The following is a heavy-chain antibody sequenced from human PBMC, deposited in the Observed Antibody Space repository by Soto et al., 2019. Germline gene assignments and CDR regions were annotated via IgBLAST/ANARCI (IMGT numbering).Heavy chain of an antibody. Sequence: GGSLSLSSASSGFTFTNFAMNWVRPAPGKGLEWVSAISGSAYSTYYADSVKGRFTISRDNSKNTLYLQMNSLRAEDTAVYYCAKDLERLVGSVGALDVRGQGTTVTVSS. CDR1: GFTFTNFA. CDR3: AKDLERLVGSVGALDV. D-gene: IGHD3-16*01. V-gene: IGHV3-23*01. J-gene: IGHJ6*02. CDR2: ISGSAYST.